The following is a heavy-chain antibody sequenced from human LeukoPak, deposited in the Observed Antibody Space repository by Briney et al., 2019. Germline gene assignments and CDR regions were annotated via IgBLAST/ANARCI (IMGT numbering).Heavy chain of an antibody. D-gene: IGHD4-23*01. Sequence: SETLSLTCTVSGGSIISYSWSWIRQPPGKGLEWIGYIYYSGSTNYNPSLKSRVTISVDTSKNQFSLKLSSVTAADTAVYYCARRDYGGNSPFDYWGQGALVTVPS. CDR1: GGSIISYS. CDR3: ARRDYGGNSPFDY. J-gene: IGHJ4*02. CDR2: IYYSGST. V-gene: IGHV4-59*08.